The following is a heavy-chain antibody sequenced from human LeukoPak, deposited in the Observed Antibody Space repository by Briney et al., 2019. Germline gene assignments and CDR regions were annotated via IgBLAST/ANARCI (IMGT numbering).Heavy chain of an antibody. CDR1: GGTFRGYY. Sequence: SETLSLTCVVYGGTFRGYYWSWIRQPPGKGLEWIGEINQSGATNYNPSLKSRVTVSVDTSKNQFSLKLSSVTAADTAVYYSASSRNYYDGSGNWEYYFDHWGQGTLVTVSS. V-gene: IGHV4-34*01. D-gene: IGHD3-22*01. CDR3: ASSRNYYDGSGNWEYYFDH. CDR2: INQSGAT. J-gene: IGHJ4*02.